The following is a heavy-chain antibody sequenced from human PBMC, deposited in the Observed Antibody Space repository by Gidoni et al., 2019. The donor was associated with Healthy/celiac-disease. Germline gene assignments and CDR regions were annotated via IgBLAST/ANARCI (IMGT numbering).Heavy chain of an antibody. J-gene: IGHJ4*02. CDR2: IKQDGSEK. CDR3: ARDRIVGATGGFRY. D-gene: IGHD1-26*01. V-gene: IGHV3-7*01. Sequence: EVQLVESGGRLVQPGGSLRLPCAASGFTFSSYWMSWVRQAPGKGLEWVANIKQDGSEKYYVDSVKGRFTISRDNAKNSLYLQMNSLRAEDTAVYYCARDRIVGATGGFRYWGQGTLVTVSS. CDR1: GFTFSSYW.